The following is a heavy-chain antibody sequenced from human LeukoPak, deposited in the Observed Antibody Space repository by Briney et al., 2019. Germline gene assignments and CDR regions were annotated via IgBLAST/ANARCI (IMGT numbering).Heavy chain of an antibody. CDR2: INPDGSEK. CDR1: GFTLSSYA. J-gene: IGHJ4*02. Sequence: GGSLRLSCAASGFTLSSYAMSWVRQAPGKGLEWAANINPDGSEKYYLDSVKGRMTISRDNAKNALYLQMNSLRAEDTAVFYCARMYGDYLGYWGQGTLVTVFS. CDR3: ARMYGDYLGY. V-gene: IGHV3-7*01. D-gene: IGHD4-17*01.